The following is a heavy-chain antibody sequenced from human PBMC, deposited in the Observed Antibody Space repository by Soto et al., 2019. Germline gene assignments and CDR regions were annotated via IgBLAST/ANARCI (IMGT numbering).Heavy chain of an antibody. CDR1: GGSISSYY. J-gene: IGHJ3*02. V-gene: IGHV4-4*07. CDR3: ARDSHTFGGVIVIIADAFDI. D-gene: IGHD3-16*02. Sequence: QVQLQESGPGLVKPSETLSLTCTVSGGSISSYYWSWIRQPAGKGLEWIGRIYTSRSTNYNPSLKSRVTMSVDTSKNQFSLELSSVTAADTAVYYCARDSHTFGGVIVIIADAFDIWGQGTMVTVSS. CDR2: IYTSRST.